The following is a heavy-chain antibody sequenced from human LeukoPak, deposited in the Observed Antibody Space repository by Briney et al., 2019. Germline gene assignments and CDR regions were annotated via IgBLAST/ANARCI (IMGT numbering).Heavy chain of an antibody. CDR2: VNPSGGST. J-gene: IGHJ4*02. CDR1: GYTFTGYY. D-gene: IGHD2-15*01. V-gene: IGHV1-46*01. CDR3: ASGSGAMGVLIATPSY. Sequence: ASVKVSCKASGYTFTGYYMHWVRQAPGQGLEWMGIVNPSGGSTSYAQKFQGRVTMTRDTSTSTVYMELSRLRSEDTAMYYCASGSGAMGVLIATPSYWGQGTLVTVSS.